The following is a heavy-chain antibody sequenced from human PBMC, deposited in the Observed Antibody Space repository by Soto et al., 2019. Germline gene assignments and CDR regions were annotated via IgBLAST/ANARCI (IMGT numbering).Heavy chain of an antibody. J-gene: IGHJ4*02. CDR3: ARTSRFDC. CDR1: CGSFSSYY. D-gene: IGHD6-6*01. Sequence: QVQLQQWGAGLLKPSETLSLTCAVYCGSFSSYYWSWIRQPPGKGLEWIGEINHSGSTNYNPSLKSRVTLSVDTSRNQFSLTLSSVTAAGTAVYYCARTSRFDCWGQGTLVTVSS. CDR2: INHSGST. V-gene: IGHV4-34*01.